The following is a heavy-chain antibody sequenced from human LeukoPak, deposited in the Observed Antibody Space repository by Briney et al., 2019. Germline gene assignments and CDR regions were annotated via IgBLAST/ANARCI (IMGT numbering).Heavy chain of an antibody. CDR3: ARGPQFSYGSGTYYNGLFDD. J-gene: IGHJ4*02. V-gene: IGHV3-74*01. Sequence: GGSLRLSCAASGFTFSSYWMHWVRQAPGKGLVWVSRINSDGSSRSYAESVKGRFTISRDNAKNTLYLQMNSLRAEDTAVYYCARGPQFSYGSGTYYNGLFDDWGQGTLVTVSS. D-gene: IGHD3-10*01. CDR2: INSDGSSR. CDR1: GFTFSSYW.